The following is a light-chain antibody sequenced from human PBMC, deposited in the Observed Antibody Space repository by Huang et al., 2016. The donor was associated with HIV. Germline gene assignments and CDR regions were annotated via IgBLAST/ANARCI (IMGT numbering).Light chain of an antibody. CDR1: QSIATY. J-gene: IGKJ5*01. CDR3: QHTYTTIA. CDR2: AAS. Sequence: DIQMTQSPSSLSASVGDRVTITCRTSQSIATYLNWYQQRRGKDPLLLIYAASSLQSGVPSRFRGMGSGTDFALTSSSLQPEDFATYYCQHTYTTIAFGQGTRLEIK. V-gene: IGKV1-39*01.